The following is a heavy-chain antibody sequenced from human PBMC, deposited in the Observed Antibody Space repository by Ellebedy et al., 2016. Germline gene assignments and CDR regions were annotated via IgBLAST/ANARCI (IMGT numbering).Heavy chain of an antibody. Sequence: GGSLRLXCAASGFTFSSYWMSWVRQAPGKGLEWVANIKQDGSEKYYVDSVKGRFTISRDNAKNSLYLQMNSLRAEDTAVYYCASSITMIVVAFDYWGQGTLVTVSS. CDR2: IKQDGSEK. D-gene: IGHD3-22*01. CDR3: ASSITMIVVAFDY. J-gene: IGHJ4*02. CDR1: GFTFSSYW. V-gene: IGHV3-7*01.